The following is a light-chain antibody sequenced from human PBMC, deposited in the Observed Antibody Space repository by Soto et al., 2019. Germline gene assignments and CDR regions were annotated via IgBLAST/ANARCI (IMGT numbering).Light chain of an antibody. V-gene: IGKV3-11*01. CDR3: QQGNTWPWT. Sequence: TQSPSTLSGSVGDRVTITCRASQTISSWLAWYQQKLGQAPRLLIYAASDRATGIPGRFSGSGSGTDFTLIISSLEPEDFAFYYCQQGNTWPWTFGQGTKVDIK. J-gene: IGKJ1*01. CDR2: AAS. CDR1: QTISSW.